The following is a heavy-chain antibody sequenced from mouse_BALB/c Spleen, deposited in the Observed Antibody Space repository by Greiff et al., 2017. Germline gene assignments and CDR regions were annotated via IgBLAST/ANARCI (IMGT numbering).Heavy chain of an antibody. CDR1: GFNIKDTY. CDR3: AKLVAPNYYGMMDY. Sequence: EVQLQQSGAELVKPGASVKLSCTASGFNIKDTYMHWVKQRPEQGLEWIGRIDPANGNTKYDPKFQGKATITADTSSNTAYLQLSSLTSEDTAVYYCAKLVAPNYYGMMDYWGQGTSVTVSS. CDR2: IDPANGNT. V-gene: IGHV14-3*02. D-gene: IGHD1-2*01. J-gene: IGHJ4*01.